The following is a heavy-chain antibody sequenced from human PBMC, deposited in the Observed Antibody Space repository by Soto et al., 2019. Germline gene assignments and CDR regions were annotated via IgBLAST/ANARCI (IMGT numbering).Heavy chain of an antibody. Sequence: LSLTCTVSGGSISSSSYYWGWIRQPPGKGLEWIGSIYYSGSTYYNPSLKSRVTISVDTSKNQFSLKLSSVTAADTAVYYCASWTIPNYYYYYGMDVWGQGTTVTVSS. CDR2: IYYSGST. CDR3: ASWTIPNYYYYYGMDV. J-gene: IGHJ6*02. V-gene: IGHV4-39*01. CDR1: GGSISSSSYY. D-gene: IGHD2-21*01.